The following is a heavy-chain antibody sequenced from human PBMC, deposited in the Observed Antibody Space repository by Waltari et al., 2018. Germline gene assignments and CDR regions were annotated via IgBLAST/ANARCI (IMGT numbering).Heavy chain of an antibody. J-gene: IGHJ3*02. Sequence: EVQLVASGGGLVKPGGSLRLSCAASGFTFGSYPMTWVRQAPGKGLEWVSSISGSSSYIYYADSVKGRFTISRDNAKNSLYLQMNSLRAEDTAVYYCARVFVAAAGSHHDAFDIWGQGTMVTVSS. D-gene: IGHD6-13*01. V-gene: IGHV3-21*03. CDR1: GFTFGSYP. CDR3: ARVFVAAAGSHHDAFDI. CDR2: ISGSSSYI.